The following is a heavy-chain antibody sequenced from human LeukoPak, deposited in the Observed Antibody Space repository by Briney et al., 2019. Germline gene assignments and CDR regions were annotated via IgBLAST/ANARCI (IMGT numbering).Heavy chain of an antibody. CDR3: ARTATGTRSLDV. CDR1: GYTFTSYY. Sequence: ATVKVSCKASGYTFTSYYMHWVRQAPGQGLEWMGIINPSGGSTSYAQKFQGRVTMTRDTSTSTVYMELSSLRSEDTAVYCCARTATGTRSLDVWGQGTTVTVSS. CDR2: INPSGGST. V-gene: IGHV1-46*01. J-gene: IGHJ6*02. D-gene: IGHD1-1*01.